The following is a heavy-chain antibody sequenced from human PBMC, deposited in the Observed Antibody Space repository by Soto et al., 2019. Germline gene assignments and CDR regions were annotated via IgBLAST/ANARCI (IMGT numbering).Heavy chain of an antibody. J-gene: IGHJ6*02. CDR2: IIPISDTT. Sequence: QVQLVQSGAEVKKPGSSVKVSCKASGGTFSSYAISWVRQAPGQGLEWMGGIIPISDTTNYAQKFQGRVTITADESTSTAYMELSSLRSEDTAVYYCARSQGSSTSLEIYYYYYYGMGVRGQGTTVTVSS. V-gene: IGHV1-69*01. D-gene: IGHD2-2*01. CDR3: ARSQGSSTSLEIYYYYYYGMGV. CDR1: GGTFSSYA.